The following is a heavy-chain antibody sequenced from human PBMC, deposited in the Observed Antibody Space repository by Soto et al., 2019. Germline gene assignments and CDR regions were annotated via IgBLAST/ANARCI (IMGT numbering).Heavy chain of an antibody. CDR3: AKDMLPAAPGHYYYGMDV. Sequence: GGSLRLSCAASGFTFISYGMHWGRQAPGKGLEWVAVISYDGSNKYYADSVKGRFTISRDNSKNTLYLQMNSLRAEDTAVYYCAKDMLPAAPGHYYYGMDVWGQGTTVTVSS. D-gene: IGHD2-2*01. CDR1: GFTFISYG. J-gene: IGHJ6*02. CDR2: ISYDGSNK. V-gene: IGHV3-30*18.